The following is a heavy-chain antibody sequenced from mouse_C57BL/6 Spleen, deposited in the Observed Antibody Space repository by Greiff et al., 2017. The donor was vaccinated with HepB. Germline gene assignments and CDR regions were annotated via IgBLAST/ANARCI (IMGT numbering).Heavy chain of an antibody. V-gene: IGHV1-64*01. CDR2: IHPNSGST. Sequence: QVQLQQSGAELVKPGASVKLSCKASGYTFTSYWMHWVKQRPGQGLEWIGMIHPNSGSTNYNEKFKGKATLTVDKSSSTAYMQLSSLTSEDSAVYYCARWTEGFADWGQGTLVTVSA. CDR1: GYTFTSYW. CDR3: ARWTEGFAD. J-gene: IGHJ3*01.